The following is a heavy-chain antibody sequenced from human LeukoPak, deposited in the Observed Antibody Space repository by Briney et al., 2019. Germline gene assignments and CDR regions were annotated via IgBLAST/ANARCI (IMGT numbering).Heavy chain of an antibody. Sequence: SETLSLTCTVSGGSISSYYWSWIRQPPGKGLEWIGYIYYSGSTNYNPSLKSRVTISVDTSKNQFSLKLSSVTAADTAVYYCAREDHEEYFDYWGQGTLVTVSS. CDR2: IYYSGST. J-gene: IGHJ4*02. CDR1: GGSISSYY. D-gene: IGHD1-14*01. CDR3: AREDHEEYFDY. V-gene: IGHV4-59*12.